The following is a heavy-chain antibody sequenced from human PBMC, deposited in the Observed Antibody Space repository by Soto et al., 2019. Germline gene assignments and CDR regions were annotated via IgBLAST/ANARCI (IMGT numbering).Heavy chain of an antibody. D-gene: IGHD5-18*01. CDR2: INHCGST. CDR1: GGTISRYY. Sequence: PSETLSLTCTVSGGTISRYYWSWIRQPPGKGLEWIGEINHCGSTNYNPSLKSRVTISVDTFKNQFSLKLSSVTAAETAVYYCARGRDGYNYGAPVDYWGQGTLVTVSS. J-gene: IGHJ4*02. CDR3: ARGRDGYNYGAPVDY. V-gene: IGHV4-34*01.